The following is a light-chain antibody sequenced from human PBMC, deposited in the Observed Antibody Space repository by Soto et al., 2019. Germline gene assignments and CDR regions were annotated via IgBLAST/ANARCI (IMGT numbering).Light chain of an antibody. CDR1: QSVSSNY. Sequence: ETVLTQSPGTLSLSTGERATLSCRASQSVSSNYLAWYQQKPGQAPRLLIYAASNRATGIPDRFSGSGSGTDFTLTISRLEPEDFVMYYCQQYSSSSQAFGEGTKV. V-gene: IGKV3-20*01. J-gene: IGKJ4*01. CDR2: AAS. CDR3: QQYSSSSQA.